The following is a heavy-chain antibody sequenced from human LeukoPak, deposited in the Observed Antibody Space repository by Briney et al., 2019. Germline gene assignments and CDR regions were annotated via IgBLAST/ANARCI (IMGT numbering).Heavy chain of an antibody. CDR1: GFTFSSYG. Sequence: GGSLRLSCAASGFTFSSYGMHWVRQAPGKGLEWVAFIRYDGSNKYYADSVKGRFTISRDNAKNSLFLQMSSLRAEDTAVYYCSFSMVRGVIGTYYFDYWGQGTLVTVSS. D-gene: IGHD3-10*01. J-gene: IGHJ4*02. V-gene: IGHV3-30*02. CDR3: SFSMVRGVIGTYYFDY. CDR2: IRYDGSNK.